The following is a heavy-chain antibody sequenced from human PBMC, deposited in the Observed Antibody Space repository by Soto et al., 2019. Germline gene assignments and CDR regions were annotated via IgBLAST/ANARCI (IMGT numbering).Heavy chain of an antibody. CDR3: ARVWGGAFDI. CDR1: GASISRYY. V-gene: IGHV4-59*01. D-gene: IGHD3-10*01. CDR2: IYYSGST. Sequence: SETLSLTCTVSGASISRYYWSWIRQPPGKGLEWIGYIYYSGSTNYNPSLKSRVTISVDTSKNQFSLKLSSVTAADTAVYYCARVWGGAFDIWGQGTMVTVSS. J-gene: IGHJ3*02.